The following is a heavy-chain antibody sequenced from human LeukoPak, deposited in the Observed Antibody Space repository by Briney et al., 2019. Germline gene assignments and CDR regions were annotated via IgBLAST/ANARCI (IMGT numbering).Heavy chain of an antibody. V-gene: IGHV3-33*01. D-gene: IGHD5-24*01. J-gene: IGHJ4*02. CDR3: ARTRRDGYTADY. CDR2: IWYDGSNK. CDR1: GFTFNNYG. Sequence: PGRSLRLPCAASGFTFNNYGMHWVRQAPGKGLEWVAVIWYDGSNKYYADSVKGRFTISRDNAKNSLYLQMNSLRAEDTAVYYCARTRRDGYTADYWGQGTLVTVSS.